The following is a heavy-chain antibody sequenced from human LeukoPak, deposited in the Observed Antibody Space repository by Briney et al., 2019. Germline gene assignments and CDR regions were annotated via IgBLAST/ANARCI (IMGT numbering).Heavy chain of an antibody. D-gene: IGHD5-12*01. CDR2: ISSSSSTI. CDR1: GFTFSSYS. Sequence: QPGGSLRLSCAASGFTFSSYSMNWVRQAPGKGLEWVSKISSSSSTIYYADSVKGRFTISRDNAKNSLYLQMNSLRAEDTAVYYCARDSPQALAILHAFDIWGHGTMVTVSS. J-gene: IGHJ3*02. CDR3: ARDSPQALAILHAFDI. V-gene: IGHV3-48*01.